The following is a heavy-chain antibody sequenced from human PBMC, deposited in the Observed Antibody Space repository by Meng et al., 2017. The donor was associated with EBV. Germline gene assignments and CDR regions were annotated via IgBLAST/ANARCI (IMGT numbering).Heavy chain of an antibody. V-gene: IGHV2-5*02. CDR1: GISLSSSGVG. Sequence: QITLKESGPTLVKPTQTLTVTCTFSGISLSSSGVGVGWIRQPPGKALECLALIYWDDDKHYSPSLKSRLTITKDTSKNQVVLTMTNLDPVDTATYYCAHRRDEYSSSWYGWFDPWGQGTLVTVSS. CDR3: AHRRDEYSSSWYGWFDP. J-gene: IGHJ5*02. D-gene: IGHD6-13*01. CDR2: IYWDDDK.